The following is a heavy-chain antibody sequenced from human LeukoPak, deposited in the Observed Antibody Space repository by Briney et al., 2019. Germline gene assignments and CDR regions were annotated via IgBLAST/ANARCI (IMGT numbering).Heavy chain of an antibody. J-gene: IGHJ4*02. Sequence: SETLSLTCAVSGGSISSSNWWSWVRQPPGKGLEWIGEIYHSGSTNYNPSLKSRVTISVDKSKNQFSLKLSSVTAADTAVYYCARSDIVVVTAIPIDYFDYWGQGTLVTVSS. D-gene: IGHD2-21*02. CDR3: ARSDIVVVTAIPIDYFDY. CDR2: IYHSGST. CDR1: GGSISSSNW. V-gene: IGHV4-4*02.